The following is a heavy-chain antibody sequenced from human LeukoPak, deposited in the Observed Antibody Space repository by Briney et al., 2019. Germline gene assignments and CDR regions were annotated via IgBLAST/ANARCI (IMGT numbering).Heavy chain of an antibody. D-gene: IGHD3-22*01. CDR3: AKFAEPSSGYYYDY. CDR2: IYSGGST. J-gene: IGHJ4*02. Sequence: PGGSLRLSCAASGFTVSSNYMSWVRQAPGKGLEWVSVIYSGGSTYYADSVKGRFTISRDNSKNTLYLQMNSLRAEDTAVYYYAKFAEPSSGYYYDYWGQGTLVTVSS. V-gene: IGHV3-53*01. CDR1: GFTVSSNY.